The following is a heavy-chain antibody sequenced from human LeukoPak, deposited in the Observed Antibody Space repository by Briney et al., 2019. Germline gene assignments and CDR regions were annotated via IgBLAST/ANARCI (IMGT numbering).Heavy chain of an antibody. D-gene: IGHD4-17*01. CDR1: GASISIREYS. Sequence: PSQTLSLSCAVSGASISIREYSWNWIRQPPGKGLEWIGYIYHGGATYYSPSLEGRVTLSGDRSKNQFSLNLYSVTAADTTVYYCVSHYGDYERDYWGQGVPVTVSS. CDR3: VSHYGDYERDY. CDR2: IYHGGAT. V-gene: IGHV4-30-2*01. J-gene: IGHJ4*02.